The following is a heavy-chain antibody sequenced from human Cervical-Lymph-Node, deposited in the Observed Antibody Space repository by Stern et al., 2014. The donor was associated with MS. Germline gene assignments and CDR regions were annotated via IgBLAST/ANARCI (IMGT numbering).Heavy chain of an antibody. D-gene: IGHD1-7*01. CDR2: INPNSCGT. CDR3: ARGLRGDWNYDAFDY. V-gene: IGHV1-2*06. Sequence: VQLEESGAEVKKPGASVKVSCKASGYTFTGQYMHWVRQAPGQGLEWMGRINPNSCGTSYAQKFQGRVTMTRDTSINTASMELSRLTSDDTAMYYCARGLRGDWNYDAFDYWGQGTLVTVSS. CDR1: GYTFTGQY. J-gene: IGHJ4*02.